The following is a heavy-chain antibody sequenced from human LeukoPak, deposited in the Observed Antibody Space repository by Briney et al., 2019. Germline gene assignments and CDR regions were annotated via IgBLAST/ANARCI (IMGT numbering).Heavy chain of an antibody. CDR1: GFTFSSYR. D-gene: IGHD2-21*02. CDR3: ARDDLAYCGGDCLIDY. V-gene: IGHV3-74*01. J-gene: IGHJ4*02. Sequence: PGGSLRLSCAASGFTFSSYRMHWVRQAPGKGLVWVSRINSDGSSTSYADSVKGRFTISRDNAKNTLYLQMNSLRAEDTAVYYCARDDLAYCGGDCLIDYWGQGTLVTVSS. CDR2: INSDGSST.